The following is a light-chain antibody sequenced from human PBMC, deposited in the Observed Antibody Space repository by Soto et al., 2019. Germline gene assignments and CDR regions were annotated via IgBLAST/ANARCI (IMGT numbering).Light chain of an antibody. V-gene: IGKV1-27*01. J-gene: IGKJ4*01. CDR3: QKYNTVLLI. CDR2: GAS. CDR1: QDIGNF. Sequence: DIQMTQSPSSLSSSLFDRVTIACRASQDIGNFVAWYQQKPGQCPRLLIYGASILQSGVPSRFSGSGSGTDYTLTISSLQPEDVATYYCQKYNTVLLIFGGGTKVDIK.